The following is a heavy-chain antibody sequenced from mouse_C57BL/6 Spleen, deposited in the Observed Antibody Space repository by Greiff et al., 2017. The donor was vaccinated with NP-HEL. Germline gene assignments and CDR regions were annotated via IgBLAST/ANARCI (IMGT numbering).Heavy chain of an antibody. CDR2: INPSTGGT. J-gene: IGHJ2*01. CDR1: GYSFTGYY. Sequence: EVKLMESGPELVKPGASVKISCKASGYSFTGYYMNWVKQSPEKSLEWIGEINPSTGGTTYNQKFKAKATLTVDKSSSTAYMQLKSLTSEDSAVYYCARTTTVEYYCDYWGQGTTLTVSS. V-gene: IGHV1-42*01. D-gene: IGHD1-1*01. CDR3: ARTTTVEYYCDY.